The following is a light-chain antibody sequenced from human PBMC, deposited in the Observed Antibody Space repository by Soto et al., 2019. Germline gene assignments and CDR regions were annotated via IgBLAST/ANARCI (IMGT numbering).Light chain of an antibody. CDR1: QSISRH. Sequence: DIQMTQSPSSLSASLGDRVTITCRASQSISRHLNWYQQKPGKAPRLLIYAASSLQSGVPSRFSGSGSGTDFILTITILEPEDSATYYCQHTYNMPRTFGPGTKVD. J-gene: IGKJ3*01. CDR2: AAS. CDR3: QHTYNMPRT. V-gene: IGKV1-39*01.